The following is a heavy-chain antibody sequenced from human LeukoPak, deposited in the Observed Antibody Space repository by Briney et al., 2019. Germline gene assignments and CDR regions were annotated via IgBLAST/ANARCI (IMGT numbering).Heavy chain of an antibody. CDR2: IYYSGST. CDR1: GGSISSYY. V-gene: IGHV4-59*01. D-gene: IGHD3-9*01. Sequence: PSETLSLTCTVSGGSISSYYWSWIRQPPGKGLEWIGYIYYSGSTNYNPSLKSRVTISVDTSKNQFSLKLSSVTAADTAVYYCARQPSRYFDWLSTYYFDYWGQGTLVTVSS. CDR3: ARQPSRYFDWLSTYYFDY. J-gene: IGHJ4*02.